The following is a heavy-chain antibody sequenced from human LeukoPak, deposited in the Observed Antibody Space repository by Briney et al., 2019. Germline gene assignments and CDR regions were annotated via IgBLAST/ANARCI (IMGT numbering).Heavy chain of an antibody. J-gene: IGHJ4*02. Sequence: GGSLRLSCSVSGFTFINYAMNWVRQAPGKGLVWVSAISQLGDYIYYAESVKGRFTISRDNSKNKVYLQMNGLRAEDTAVYYCTRGGGYSYGSFDYWGQGTLVTVSS. D-gene: IGHD5-18*01. V-gene: IGHV3-23*01. CDR2: ISQLGDYI. CDR3: TRGGGYSYGSFDY. CDR1: GFTFINYA.